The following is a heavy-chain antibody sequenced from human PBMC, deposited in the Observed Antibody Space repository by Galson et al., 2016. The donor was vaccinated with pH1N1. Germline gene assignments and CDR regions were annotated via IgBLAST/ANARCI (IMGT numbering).Heavy chain of an antibody. CDR2: ISAASTRT. J-gene: IGHJ6*02. Sequence: SLRLSCAASGFIFSSYAMTWVRQAPGKGPEWVSAISAASTRTYYPDSVKGRFIISRDNSKNTLYLQMNSLRAEDTAEYYCAKGGRVGTEGYYYALDVWGQWTTVIVSS. CDR3: AKGGRVGTEGYYYALDV. V-gene: IGHV3-23*01. CDR1: GFIFSSYA. D-gene: IGHD1/OR15-1a*01.